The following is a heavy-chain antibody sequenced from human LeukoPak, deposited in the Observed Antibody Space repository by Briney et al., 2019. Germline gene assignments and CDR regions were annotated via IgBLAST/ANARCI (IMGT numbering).Heavy chain of an antibody. CDR1: GFTFSTHG. V-gene: IGHV3-48*01. D-gene: IGHD6-13*01. CDR3: ATWAGAAAGFSGPFDY. J-gene: IGHJ4*02. CDR2: ISSTSAI. Sequence: QTGGSLILSCAASGFTFSTHGMNWVRQAPGKGLEWISYISSTSAIYYADSVKGRFTTSRDNAKNSLYLQMNSLRAEDTSVYYCATWAGAAAGFSGPFDYWGQGTLVTVSS.